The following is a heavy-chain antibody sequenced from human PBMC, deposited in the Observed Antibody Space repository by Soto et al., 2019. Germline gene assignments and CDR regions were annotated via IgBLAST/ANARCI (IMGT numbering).Heavy chain of an antibody. Sequence: QMQLQQWGAGLLKASETLSLTCSVSGGSFSGYYLAWIRQPPGKGLEWIGEINHAGSTKYHPSLKSLGVLSVDLSNTRFSLRLSSVTAADTAVYFCARQSGPAYRYGMDIWGQGTTVTVSS. V-gene: IGHV4-34*02. D-gene: IGHD1-1*01. CDR1: GGSFSGYY. CDR3: ARQSGPAYRYGMDI. CDR2: INHAGST. J-gene: IGHJ6*02.